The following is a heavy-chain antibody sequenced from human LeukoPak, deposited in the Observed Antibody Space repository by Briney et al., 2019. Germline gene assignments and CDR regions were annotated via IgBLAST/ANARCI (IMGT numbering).Heavy chain of an antibody. J-gene: IGHJ4*02. CDR1: GFTFSSYS. V-gene: IGHV3-21*01. CDR2: ISSSSSYI. D-gene: IGHD1-26*01. Sequence: PGGSLRLSCAASGFTFSSYSMNWVRQAPGKGLEWVSSISSSSSYIYYADSVKCRFTISRDNAKNSLYLQMNSLRAEDTAVYYCARDRESIIDYWGQGTLVTASS. CDR3: ARDRESIIDY.